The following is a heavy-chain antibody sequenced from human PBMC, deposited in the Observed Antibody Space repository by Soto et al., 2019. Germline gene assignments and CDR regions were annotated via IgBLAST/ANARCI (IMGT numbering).Heavy chain of an antibody. CDR2: INHSGST. V-gene: IGHV4-34*01. CDR1: GGSFSGYY. Sequence: SETLSLTCAVYGGSFSGYYWSWIRQPPGKGLEWIGEINHSGSTNYNPSLKSRVTISVDTSKNQFSLKLSSVTAADTAVYYCAGGRIVVVPAATPYNWFDPWGQGTLVTVSS. J-gene: IGHJ5*02. D-gene: IGHD2-2*01. CDR3: AGGRIVVVPAATPYNWFDP.